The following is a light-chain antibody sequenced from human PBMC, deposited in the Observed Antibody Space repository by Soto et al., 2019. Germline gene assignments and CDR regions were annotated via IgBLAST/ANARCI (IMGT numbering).Light chain of an antibody. Sequence: DIQMTQSPSTLSASVGDRVTITCRASQSITTWLAWYQQKPGKAPNLLIYKASNLESGGPSRFSGSGSGTEFTLTISGLQRDDFATYYCQQYETYYTFGQGTKLEIK. J-gene: IGKJ2*01. CDR2: KAS. CDR1: QSITTW. V-gene: IGKV1-5*03. CDR3: QQYETYYT.